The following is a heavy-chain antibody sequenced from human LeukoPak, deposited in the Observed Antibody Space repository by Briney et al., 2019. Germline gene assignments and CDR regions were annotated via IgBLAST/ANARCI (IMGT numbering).Heavy chain of an antibody. J-gene: IGHJ4*02. CDR1: GYTFTSYG. CDR2: IIPIFGTA. CDR3: ARSGGSSDYDSSGFTNDY. Sequence: SVKVSCKASGYTFTSYGISWVRQAPGQGLEWMGGIIPIFGTANYAQKFQGRVTITADESTSTAYMELSSLRSEDTAVYYCARSGGSSDYDSSGFTNDYWGQGTLVTVSS. V-gene: IGHV1-69*13. D-gene: IGHD3-22*01.